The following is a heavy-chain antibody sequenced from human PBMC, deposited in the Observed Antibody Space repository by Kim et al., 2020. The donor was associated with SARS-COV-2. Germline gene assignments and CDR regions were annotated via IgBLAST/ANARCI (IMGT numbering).Heavy chain of an antibody. Sequence: GGSLRLSCAASGFTFSSYSMNWVRQAPGKGLEWLSSISSSSSYIYYADTVKGRFTISRDNAKNSLYLQMNSLRAEATAVYYCAREPGIAAAGTLMTNYWGQGTLVTVSS. D-gene: IGHD6-13*01. CDR3: AREPGIAAAGTLMTNY. CDR2: ISSSSSYI. J-gene: IGHJ4*02. V-gene: IGHV3-21*01. CDR1: GFTFSSYS.